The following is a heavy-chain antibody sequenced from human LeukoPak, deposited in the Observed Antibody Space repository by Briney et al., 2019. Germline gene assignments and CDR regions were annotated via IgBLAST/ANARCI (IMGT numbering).Heavy chain of an antibody. D-gene: IGHD6-13*01. V-gene: IGHV3-53*01. CDR1: GFTVSDNY. CDR3: ARDATQVPAAGVLAS. Sequence: PGGSLRLSCAASGFTVSDNYMSWVRQAPGKGLEWASVMYSGGDTYYANSVKGRFTFSRDISKNTLYLQMNGLRTEDTAMYYCARDATQVPAAGVLASWGQGTLVTVSS. CDR2: MYSGGDT. J-gene: IGHJ5*02.